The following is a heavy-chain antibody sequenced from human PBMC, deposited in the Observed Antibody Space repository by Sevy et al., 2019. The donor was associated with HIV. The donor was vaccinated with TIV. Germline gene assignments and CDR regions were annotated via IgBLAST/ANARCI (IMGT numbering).Heavy chain of an antibody. Sequence: SETLSLTCAVYGGSFSGYYWTWIRQPPGKGLEWIGEINHSGSTNYNPSLKSRVTISVDTSKNQFSLKLSSVTAADTAVYYCGRGDAHSALDYWGQGTLVTVS. CDR3: GRGDAHSALDY. D-gene: IGHD2-2*01. CDR2: INHSGST. J-gene: IGHJ4*02. V-gene: IGHV4-34*01. CDR1: GGSFSGYY.